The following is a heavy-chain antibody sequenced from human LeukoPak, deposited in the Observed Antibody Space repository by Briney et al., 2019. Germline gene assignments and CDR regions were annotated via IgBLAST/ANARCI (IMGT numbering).Heavy chain of an antibody. Sequence: ASVKVSCKASGYTFTSYYMHWVRQAPGQGLEWMGIINPSGGSTSYAQKFQGRVTMTTDTSTTTVYMELSSLRSEDTAVYYCASKLGGQFYFDHWGQGTLITVSS. D-gene: IGHD2-15*01. CDR3: ASKLGGQFYFDH. J-gene: IGHJ4*02. V-gene: IGHV1-46*01. CDR2: INPSGGST. CDR1: GYTFTSYY.